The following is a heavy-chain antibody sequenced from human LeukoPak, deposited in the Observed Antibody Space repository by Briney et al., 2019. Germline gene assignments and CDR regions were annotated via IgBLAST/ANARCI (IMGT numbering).Heavy chain of an antibody. J-gene: IGHJ4*02. D-gene: IGHD3-10*01. CDR3: ARNYGEFDY. CDR1: GFTFSNYG. CDR2: IWFDGSNI. Sequence: GRSLRLSCVASGFTFSNYGMHWVRRAPGKGLEWVAIIWFDGSNIYYADSVKGRFTISRDNSKNTLFLQMHSLRAEDTAVYYCARNYGEFDYWGQGTLVTVSS. V-gene: IGHV3-33*01.